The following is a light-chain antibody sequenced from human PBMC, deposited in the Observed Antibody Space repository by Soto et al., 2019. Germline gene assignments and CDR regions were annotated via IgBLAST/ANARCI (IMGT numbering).Light chain of an antibody. CDR3: QQRGSWPPLT. V-gene: IGKV3-11*01. CDR2: DAS. Sequence: EIVLTQSPATLSLSPGERATLSCRASQSVSSYLAWYQQKPGQAPRLLIYDASNRATGIPARFSGSGSGTDFPPPISSLEPEDFAVYYCQQRGSWPPLTFGGGTKVEIK. J-gene: IGKJ4*01. CDR1: QSVSSY.